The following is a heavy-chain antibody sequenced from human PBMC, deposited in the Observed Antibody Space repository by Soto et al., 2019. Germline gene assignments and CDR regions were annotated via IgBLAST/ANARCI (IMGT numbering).Heavy chain of an antibody. Sequence: PSETLSLTCTVSGGSLSSHYWTWIRQSPGKGLEWIGYFYFSGNTNYNPSPKSRVAISIDTSKNEFSLRLASVTAADTAFYYCGSVRPSGYVLSWGQGTRVTVSS. CDR1: GGSLSSHY. D-gene: IGHD6-25*01. CDR3: GSVRPSGYVLS. CDR2: FYFSGNT. J-gene: IGHJ5*02. V-gene: IGHV4-59*11.